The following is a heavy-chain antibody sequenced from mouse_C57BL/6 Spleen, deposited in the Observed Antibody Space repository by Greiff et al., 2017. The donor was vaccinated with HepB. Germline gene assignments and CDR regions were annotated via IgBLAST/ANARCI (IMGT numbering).Heavy chain of an antibody. CDR1: GYTFTSYW. D-gene: IGHD1-1*01. Sequence: QVQLQQPGAELVMPGASVKLSCKASGYTFTSYWMHWVKQRPGQGLEWIGEIDPSDSYTNYNQKFKGKSTLTVDKSSSTAYMQLSSLTSEDSAVYYCARSYGEGRRAWFAYWGQGTLVTVSA. CDR2: IDPSDSYT. J-gene: IGHJ3*01. CDR3: ARSYGEGRRAWFAY. V-gene: IGHV1-69*01.